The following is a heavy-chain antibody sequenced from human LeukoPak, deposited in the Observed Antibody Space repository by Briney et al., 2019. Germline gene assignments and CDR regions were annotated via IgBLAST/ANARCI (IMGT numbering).Heavy chain of an antibody. D-gene: IGHD3-22*01. J-gene: IGHJ4*02. V-gene: IGHV3-11*01. Sequence: GGSLRLSCAASGFTFSDYYMSWIRQAPGKGLEWVSYISSSGSTIYYADSVKGRFTISRDNAKNSLYLQMNSLRAEDTAVYYCAITLNYYDSSGYPLFDYWGQGTLVTASS. CDR1: GFTFSDYY. CDR2: ISSSGSTI. CDR3: AITLNYYDSSGYPLFDY.